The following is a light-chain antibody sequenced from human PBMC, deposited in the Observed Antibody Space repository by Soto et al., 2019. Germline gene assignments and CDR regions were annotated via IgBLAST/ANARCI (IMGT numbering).Light chain of an antibody. CDR1: SSNIGNNY. Sequence: QSVLTQPPSVSAAPGQKVTISCSGGSSNIGNNYVSWYQHLPGTAPKLLIYDNNKRPSGIPDRFSSSKSGTSATLGITGLQTGDEANYYCGTWDSSLSAGVFGGGTKLTVL. V-gene: IGLV1-51*01. J-gene: IGLJ2*01. CDR2: DNN. CDR3: GTWDSSLSAGV.